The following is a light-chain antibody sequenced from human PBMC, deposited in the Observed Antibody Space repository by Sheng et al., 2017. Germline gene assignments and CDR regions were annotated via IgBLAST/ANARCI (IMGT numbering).Light chain of an antibody. Sequence: DIQMTQSPSSLSASVGDRVTITCRASQSISSYLNWYQQKPGKAPKLLIYAASSLQSGVPSRFSGSGSGSDFTLTINSLQSEDFATYYCQQSYSIPYTFGQGTKLEIK. CDR1: QSISSY. V-gene: IGKV1-39*01. CDR3: QQSYSIPYT. CDR2: AAS. J-gene: IGKJ2*01.